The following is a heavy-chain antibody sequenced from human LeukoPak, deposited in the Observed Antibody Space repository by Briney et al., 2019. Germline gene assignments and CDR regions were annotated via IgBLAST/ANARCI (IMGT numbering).Heavy chain of an antibody. J-gene: IGHJ4*02. D-gene: IGHD6-19*01. CDR2: INPNSGGT. V-gene: IGHV1-2*02. CDR1: GYTFTGYY. Sequence: VASVKVSCKASGYTFTGYYMHWVRQAPGQGLEWMGWINPNSGGTNYAQKFQGRVTMTRDTSISTAYMELSRLRSDDTAVYYCATLAVAGTPFDYWGQGTLVTVSS. CDR3: ATLAVAGTPFDY.